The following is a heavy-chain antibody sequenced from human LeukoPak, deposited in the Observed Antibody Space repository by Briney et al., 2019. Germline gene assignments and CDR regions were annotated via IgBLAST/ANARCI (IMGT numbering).Heavy chain of an antibody. J-gene: IGHJ4*02. CDR2: IYYSGST. D-gene: IGHD5-18*01. Sequence: SETLSLTCTVSGGSISSSSCYWGWIRQPPGKGLEWIGSIYYSGSTYYNPSLKSRVTISVDTSKNQFSLKLSSVTAADTAVYYCASGYSYGPFDYWGQGTLVTVSS. V-gene: IGHV4-39*07. CDR3: ASGYSYGPFDY. CDR1: GGSISSSSCY.